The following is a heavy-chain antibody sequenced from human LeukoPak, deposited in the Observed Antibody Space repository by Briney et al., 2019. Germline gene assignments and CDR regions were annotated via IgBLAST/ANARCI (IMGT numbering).Heavy chain of an antibody. CDR1: GFTFSSYA. J-gene: IGHJ6*02. Sequence: GGSLRLSCAASGFTFSSYAMHWVRQAPGKGLEGVAVISYDGSNKYYADSVKGRFTISRDNSKNTLYLQMNSLRAEDTAVYYCARDLGIAAAGTFHYYYGMDVWGQGTTVTVSS. V-gene: IGHV3-30*04. CDR2: ISYDGSNK. CDR3: ARDLGIAAAGTFHYYYGMDV. D-gene: IGHD6-13*01.